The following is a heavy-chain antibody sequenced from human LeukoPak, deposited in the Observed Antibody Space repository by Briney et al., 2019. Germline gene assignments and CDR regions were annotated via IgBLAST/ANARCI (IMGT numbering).Heavy chain of an antibody. J-gene: IGHJ4*02. Sequence: GGSLRLSCAASGFTFSTYWMHWVRQAPGKGLVWVSRVNGDGSSTNYADSVKGRFTISRDNAKSTLYLQMNSLRAEDTAVYYCARGGGVRYFDWLSPTLHFDYWGQGTLVTVSS. CDR2: VNGDGSST. D-gene: IGHD3-9*01. CDR3: ARGGGVRYFDWLSPTLHFDY. CDR1: GFTFSTYW. V-gene: IGHV3-74*01.